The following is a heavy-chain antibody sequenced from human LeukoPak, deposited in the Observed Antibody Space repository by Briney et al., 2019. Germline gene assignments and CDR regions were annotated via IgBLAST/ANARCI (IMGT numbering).Heavy chain of an antibody. V-gene: IGHV3-15*07. CDR1: GFTFSSHW. CDR3: TTRSPARYCSDGACYSSADY. J-gene: IGHJ4*02. D-gene: IGHD2-15*01. Sequence: GGSLRLSCAASGFTFSSHWMHWVRQAPGKGLEWVGHIKSKVDGGTPDYVAPVKGRFTISRDDSRNTLYLQMSSLNTEDTAVYYCTTRSPARYCSDGACYSSADYWGQGTLVTVSS. CDR2: IKSKVDGGTP.